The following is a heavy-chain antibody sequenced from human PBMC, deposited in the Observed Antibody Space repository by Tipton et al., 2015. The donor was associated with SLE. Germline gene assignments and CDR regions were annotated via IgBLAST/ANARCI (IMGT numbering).Heavy chain of an antibody. CDR2: IRSKASSYAT. CDR1: GFTFSGSA. J-gene: IGHJ5*02. CDR3: ARMHSSSWYWFDP. Sequence: SLRLSCAASGFTFSGSAMHWVRQASGKGLEWVGRIRSKASSYATAYAASVKGRFTISRDNAKNSLYLQMNSLRAEDTAVYYCARMHSSSWYWFDPWGQGTLVTVSS. D-gene: IGHD6-13*01. V-gene: IGHV3-73*01.